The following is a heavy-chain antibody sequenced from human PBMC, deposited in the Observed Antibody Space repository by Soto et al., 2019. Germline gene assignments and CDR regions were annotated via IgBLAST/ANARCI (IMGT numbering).Heavy chain of an antibody. J-gene: IGHJ4*02. CDR2: IYYSGST. CDR3: ARAHLGGYYFDY. V-gene: IGHV4-30-4*08. CDR1: GGSISSDDYY. Sequence: SETLSLTCTVSGGSISSDDYYWSWIRQPPGKGLEWIGYIYYSGSTYYNPSLKSRVTKSIDTSKNQFSLKLSSVTAADTAVYYCARAHLGGYYFDYWGQGTLVTVSS. D-gene: IGHD6-13*01.